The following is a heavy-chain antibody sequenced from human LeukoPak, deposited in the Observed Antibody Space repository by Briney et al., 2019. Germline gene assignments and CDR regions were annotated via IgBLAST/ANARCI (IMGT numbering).Heavy chain of an antibody. J-gene: IGHJ6*03. Sequence: ASVKVSCKASGYTFTGFYIHWVRQAPGQGLEWMGWINPNSGVTNYAQKLQGRVTITRDTSIDTAYMQLSRLRSDDTAVYYCAKDRYGDYEAPFHYYMDAWGRGTTVTVSS. CDR1: GYTFTGFY. CDR2: INPNSGVT. CDR3: AKDRYGDYEAPFHYYMDA. V-gene: IGHV1-2*02. D-gene: IGHD5-12*01.